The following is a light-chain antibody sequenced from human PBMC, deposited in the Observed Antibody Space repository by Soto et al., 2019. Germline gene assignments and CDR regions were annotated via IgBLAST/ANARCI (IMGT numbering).Light chain of an antibody. CDR1: QSVSSSY. J-gene: IGKJ1*01. CDR2: GAS. CDR3: QQSLNPKT. V-gene: IGKV3-20*01. Sequence: EIVLTQSPGTLSLSPGERATLSCRASQSVSSSYLAWYQQKPGQAPRLLIYGASSRATGIPDRFSGSGSGTDFTLTIDRLEPEDFAVYYCQQSLNPKTFGQGTKV.